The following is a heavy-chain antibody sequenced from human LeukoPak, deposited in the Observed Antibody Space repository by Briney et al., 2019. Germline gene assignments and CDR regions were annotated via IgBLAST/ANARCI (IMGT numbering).Heavy chain of an antibody. Sequence: GGSLRLSCAASGFTFSSYWMHWVRHTPGKGLVWVSRIKGDGGSTSYADSVKGRFTISRDNAKNTLYLQMNNLRAEDTAVYYCARDGYSFGHDFDYWGQGTLVTVSS. J-gene: IGHJ4*02. CDR2: IKGDGGST. V-gene: IGHV3-74*01. D-gene: IGHD5-18*01. CDR3: ARDGYSFGHDFDY. CDR1: GFTFSSYW.